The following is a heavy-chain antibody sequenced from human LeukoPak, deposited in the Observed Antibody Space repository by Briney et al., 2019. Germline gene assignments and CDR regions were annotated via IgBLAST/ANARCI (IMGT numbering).Heavy chain of an antibody. D-gene: IGHD3-22*01. Sequence: SETLSLTFAVYGGSFSGYYWSWIRQPPGKGLEWIGEINHSGSTNYNPSLKSRVTISVDTSKNQFSLKLSSVTAADTAVYYCARAGNYYDSSGYFDYWGQGTLVTVSS. CDR2: INHSGST. CDR1: GGSFSGYY. J-gene: IGHJ4*02. CDR3: ARAGNYYDSSGYFDY. V-gene: IGHV4-34*01.